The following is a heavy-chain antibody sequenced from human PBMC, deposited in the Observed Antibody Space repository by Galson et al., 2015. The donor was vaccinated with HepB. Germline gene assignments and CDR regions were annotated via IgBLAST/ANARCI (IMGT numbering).Heavy chain of an antibody. Sequence: SLRLSCADSGFSFNTYAMGWVRQAPGKGPEWVSALSGSGDNKYYADSVKGRFTISRDKSKNTLYLQMNSLSAEDSAIYYCASGPARYSGWYRGLPQFFQHWGQGTVVTVSS. CDR1: GFSFNTYA. V-gene: IGHV3-23*01. D-gene: IGHD6-19*01. J-gene: IGHJ1*01. CDR2: LSGSGDNK. CDR3: ASGPARYSGWYRGLPQFFQH.